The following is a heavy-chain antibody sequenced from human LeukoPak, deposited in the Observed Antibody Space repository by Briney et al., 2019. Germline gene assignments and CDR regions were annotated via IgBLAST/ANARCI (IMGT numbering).Heavy chain of an antibody. CDR1: GFTFSTYA. V-gene: IGHV4-30-2*01. Sequence: LRLSCAASGFTFSTYAMTWIRQPPGKGLEWIGYIYHSGSTYYNPSLKSRVTISVDRSKNQFSLKLSSVTAADTAVYYCARGGDYVSFDYWGQGTLVTVSS. CDR2: IYHSGST. CDR3: ARGGDYVSFDY. D-gene: IGHD4-17*01. J-gene: IGHJ4*02.